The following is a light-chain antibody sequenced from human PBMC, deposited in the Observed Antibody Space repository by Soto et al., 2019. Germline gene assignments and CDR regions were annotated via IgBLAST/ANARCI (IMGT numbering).Light chain of an antibody. CDR3: QQFNSYTGT. J-gene: IGKJ1*01. CDR1: QGISSA. Sequence: ALQLTQSPSSLSASVGDRVTITCRASQGISSALAWYQQKPGKAPKLLIYDASSLESGVPSRFSGSGSGTDFTLTISSLQPEDFATYYCQQFNSYTGTFGQGTKVDIK. V-gene: IGKV1-13*02. CDR2: DAS.